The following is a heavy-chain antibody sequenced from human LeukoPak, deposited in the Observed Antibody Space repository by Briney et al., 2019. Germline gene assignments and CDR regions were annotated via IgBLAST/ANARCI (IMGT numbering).Heavy chain of an antibody. CDR3: ARHDSFIPY. CDR1: GFTFSDYA. J-gene: IGHJ4*02. D-gene: IGHD3-16*02. CDR2: ISDSGGST. Sequence: QPGGSLRLSCVASGFTFSDYAMSWVRQAPGKGLEWVSGISDSGGSTYSADSVKGRCTISRDNSKNTVSLQMNNLRAEDTAVYFCARHDSFIPYWGQGTLVTVTS. V-gene: IGHV3-23*01.